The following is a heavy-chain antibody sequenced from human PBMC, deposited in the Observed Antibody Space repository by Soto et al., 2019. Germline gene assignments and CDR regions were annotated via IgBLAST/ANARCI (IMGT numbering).Heavy chain of an antibody. J-gene: IGHJ4*02. CDR1: GFTFSDHY. Sequence: GGSLRLSCAASGFTFSDHYMDWVRQAPGKGLEWVGRSRNKAKSYTTEYAASVRGRFTISRDDSKNSLYLQMNSLKTEDTAVYYCTRASQTTIVGTTTYYFDYWGRGTLVTVSS. CDR3: TRASQTTIVGTTTYYFDY. CDR2: SRNKAKSYTT. V-gene: IGHV3-72*01. D-gene: IGHD1-26*01.